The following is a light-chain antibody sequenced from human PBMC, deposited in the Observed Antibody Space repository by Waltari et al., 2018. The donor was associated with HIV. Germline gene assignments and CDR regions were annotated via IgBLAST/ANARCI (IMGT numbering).Light chain of an antibody. J-gene: IGKJ4*01. CDR1: QGVSSA. CDR2: NVS. Sequence: AILLTQSPSSLYASVGDRITITCRAWQGVSSALAWYQQKSRKPPKLLIYNVSSLKRGVPSRFSGSGSGTDFTLTITSLQPEDFATYYCQQFNSYPLTFGGGTRVEIK. V-gene: IGKV1-13*02. CDR3: QQFNSYPLT.